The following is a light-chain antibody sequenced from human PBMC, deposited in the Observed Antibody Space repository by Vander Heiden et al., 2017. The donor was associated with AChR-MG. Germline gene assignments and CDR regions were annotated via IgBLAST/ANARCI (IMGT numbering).Light chain of an antibody. V-gene: IGLV2-11*01. J-gene: IGLJ3*02. CDR3: CSYAGSYTLV. CDR2: DVT. CDR1: NSDVGGYNY. Sequence: QSALTQPRSVSGSPGQSVTISCTGTNSDVGGYNYVSWYQQHPGNAPTLMIYDVTRRPSGVPDRFSGSKSGNTASLTISGLQAEDEADYYCCSYAGSYTLVFGEGTKLTVL.